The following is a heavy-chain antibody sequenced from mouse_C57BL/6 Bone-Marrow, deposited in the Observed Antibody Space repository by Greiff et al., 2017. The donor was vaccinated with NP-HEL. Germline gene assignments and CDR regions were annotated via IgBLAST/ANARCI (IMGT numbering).Heavy chain of an antibody. CDR3: TRSPYLYYFDY. V-gene: IGHV5-9-1*02. CDR2: ISSGGDYI. CDR1: GFTFSSYA. J-gene: IGHJ2*01. Sequence: EVKLVESGEGLVKPGGSLKLSCAASGFTFSSYAMSWVRQTPEKRLEWVAYISSGGDYIYYADTVKGRFTISRDNARNTLYLKMSSLKSEDTAMYYCTRSPYLYYFDYWGQGTTLTVSS. D-gene: IGHD6-5*01.